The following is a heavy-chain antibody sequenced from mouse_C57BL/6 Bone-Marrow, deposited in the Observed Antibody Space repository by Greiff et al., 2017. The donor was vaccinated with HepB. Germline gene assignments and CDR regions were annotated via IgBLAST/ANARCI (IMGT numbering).Heavy chain of an antibody. CDR2: IYWDDDK. V-gene: IGHV8-12*01. J-gene: IGHJ2*01. CDR1: GFSLSTSGMG. D-gene: IGHD2-3*01. Sequence: QVTLKESGPGILQSSQTLSLTCSFSGFSLSTSGMGVSWIRQPSGKGLEWLAHIYWDDDKRYNPSLKSRLTISKDTSRNQVFLKITSVDTADTATYYCARRIYLDYWGQGTTLTVSS. CDR3: ARRIYLDY.